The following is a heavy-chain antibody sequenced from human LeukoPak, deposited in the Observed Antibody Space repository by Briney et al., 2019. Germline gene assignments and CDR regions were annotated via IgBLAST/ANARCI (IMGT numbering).Heavy chain of an antibody. Sequence: GGSLRHSCVASGFTFTTYWMSWVRQPPGKGLEWVANIKNDGSEKYYVDSVKGRFTISRDNAKNSLYLEMNSLRAEDTALYYCARVGTAEGTLEDYWGQGTLVTVSS. J-gene: IGHJ4*02. CDR2: IKNDGSEK. CDR1: GFTFTTYW. CDR3: ARVGTAEGTLEDY. V-gene: IGHV3-7*01. D-gene: IGHD6-13*01.